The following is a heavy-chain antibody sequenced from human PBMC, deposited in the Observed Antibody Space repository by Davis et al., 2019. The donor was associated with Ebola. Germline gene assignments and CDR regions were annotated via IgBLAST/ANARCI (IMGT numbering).Heavy chain of an antibody. Sequence: GESLKISCAASGFTFSSYGMHWVRQAPGKGLEWVAVIWYDGSNKYYADSVKGRFTISRDNSKNTVYLEVSSLRAEDTGVYYCARDQGVGWSDFDYWGQGTQVTVSP. CDR2: IWYDGSNK. CDR3: ARDQGVGWSDFDY. J-gene: IGHJ4*02. V-gene: IGHV3-33*08. D-gene: IGHD6-19*01. CDR1: GFTFSSYG.